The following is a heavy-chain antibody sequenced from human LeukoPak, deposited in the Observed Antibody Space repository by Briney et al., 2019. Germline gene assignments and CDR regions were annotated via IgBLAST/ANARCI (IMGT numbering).Heavy chain of an antibody. J-gene: IGHJ4*02. Sequence: GGSLRLSCAASGFTLSSSAMSWVRQAPGKGLEWVSAISGSGYSTYYADSVKGRFTISRDNSKNTLYLQMSSLRAEDTAVYYCAKVSWSSGSYSGGYWGQGTLVTVSS. CDR1: GFTLSSSA. V-gene: IGHV3-23*01. CDR3: AKVSWSSGSYSGGY. CDR2: ISGSGYST. D-gene: IGHD1-26*01.